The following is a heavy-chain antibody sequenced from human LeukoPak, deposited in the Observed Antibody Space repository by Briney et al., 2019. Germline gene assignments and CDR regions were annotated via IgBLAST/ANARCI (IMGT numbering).Heavy chain of an antibody. CDR3: ARDAVDTAMVGWFDP. CDR2: IIPIFGTA. V-gene: IGHV1-69*05. J-gene: IGHJ5*02. D-gene: IGHD5-18*01. CDR1: GGTFSSYA. Sequence: ASVKVSCKASGGTFSSYAISWVRQAPGQGLEWMGGIIPIFGTANYAQKFQGRVKITTDESTSTAYMELSSLRSEDTAVYYCARDAVDTAMVGWFDPWGQGTLVTVSS.